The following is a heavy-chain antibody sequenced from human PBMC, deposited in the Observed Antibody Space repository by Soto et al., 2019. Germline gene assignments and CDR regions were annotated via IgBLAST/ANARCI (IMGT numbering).Heavy chain of an antibody. CDR1: GGTFSSYA. Sequence: QVQLVQSGAEVKKPGSSVKVSCKASGGTFSSYAISWVRQAPGQGLEWMGGIIPIDGSTKYAEKFQGRVTITADASTSTVYMDLSSLRSEDTAVYYCARSFTKSRRGGVAFDYWGQGTLLTVSP. J-gene: IGHJ4*02. V-gene: IGHV1-69*01. CDR2: IIPIDGST. CDR3: ARSFTKSRRGGVAFDY. D-gene: IGHD3-3*01.